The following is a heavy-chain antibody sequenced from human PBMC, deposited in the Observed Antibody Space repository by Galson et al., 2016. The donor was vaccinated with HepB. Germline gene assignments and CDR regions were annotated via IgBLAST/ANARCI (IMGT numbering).Heavy chain of an antibody. D-gene: IGHD3-16*02. J-gene: IGHJ3*02. CDR2: ISSRSKHM. CDR1: GFSFNTYT. Sequence: SLRLSCAASGFSFNTYTMNWVRQAPGKGLEWVSSISSRSKHMYYADSLKGRFTISRDNTKNSLFLLMNSLRAEDTAVYYCARNLNVITSGGVIVTDAFDIWGQGTMATVSS. V-gene: IGHV3-21*01. CDR3: ARNLNVITSGGVIVTDAFDI.